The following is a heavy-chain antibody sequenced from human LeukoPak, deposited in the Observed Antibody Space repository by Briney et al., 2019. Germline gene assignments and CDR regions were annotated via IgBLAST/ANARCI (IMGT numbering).Heavy chain of an antibody. V-gene: IGHV3-53*01. CDR2: IYSGGST. D-gene: IGHD3-10*01. CDR1: GFTVSSNY. CDR3: ARVVDRGTGSYYYYYHYYMDV. Sequence: PGGSLRLSCAASGFTVSSNYMSWVRQAPGKGLEWVSFIYSGGSTYYADSVKGRFTISRDNSKNTLYLQMNSLRVEDTAVYYCARVVDRGTGSYYYYYHYYMDVWGKGTTVTVSS. J-gene: IGHJ6*03.